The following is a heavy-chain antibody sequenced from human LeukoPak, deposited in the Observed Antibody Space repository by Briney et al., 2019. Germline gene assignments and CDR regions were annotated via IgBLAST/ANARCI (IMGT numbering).Heavy chain of an antibody. V-gene: IGHV1-18*01. Sequence: ASVKVSCKASGYTFTSYGISWVRQAPGQGLEWMGWISAYNGNTNYAQKLQGRVTMTTDTSTSTAYMELSSLRSEDTAVYYCASLGGYSGYDQMYYYYYYMDVWGKGTTVTISS. CDR2: ISAYNGNT. D-gene: IGHD5-12*01. J-gene: IGHJ6*03. CDR3: ASLGGYSGYDQMYYYYYYMDV. CDR1: GYTFTSYG.